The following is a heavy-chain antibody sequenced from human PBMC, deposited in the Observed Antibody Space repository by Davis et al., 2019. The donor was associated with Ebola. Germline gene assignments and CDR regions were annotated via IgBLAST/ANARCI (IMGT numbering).Heavy chain of an antibody. J-gene: IGHJ5*02. CDR3: AKDLPITSITLHWFDP. V-gene: IGHV3-30*18. Sequence: GESLKISCSASGFTFSSYGMHWVRQAPGKGLEWVAVISYDGSNKYYADSVKGRFTISRDNSKNTLYLQMNSLRAEDTAVYYCAKDLPITSITLHWFDPWGQGTLVTVSS. CDR2: ISYDGSNK. CDR1: GFTFSSYG. D-gene: IGHD3-10*01.